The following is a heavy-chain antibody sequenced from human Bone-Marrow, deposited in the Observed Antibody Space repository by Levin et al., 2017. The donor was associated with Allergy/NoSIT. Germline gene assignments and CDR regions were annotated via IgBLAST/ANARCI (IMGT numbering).Heavy chain of an antibody. CDR3: ARGGLSDY. J-gene: IGHJ4*02. V-gene: IGHV3-21*01. D-gene: IGHD3-16*01. CDR1: GFTFSSYS. Sequence: LSLTCAASGFTFSSYSMNWVRQAPGKGLEWVSSISSSSSYIYYADSVKGRFTISRDNAKNSLYLQMNSLRAEDTAVYYCARGGLSDYWGQGTLVTVSS. CDR2: ISSSSSYI.